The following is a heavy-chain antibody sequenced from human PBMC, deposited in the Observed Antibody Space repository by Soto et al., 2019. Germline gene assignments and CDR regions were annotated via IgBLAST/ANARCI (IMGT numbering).Heavy chain of an antibody. CDR3: AGYSGYDPNFDY. Sequence: QVQLMQSGAEVKKPGSSVKVSCKASGGTFSSYTISWVRQAPGQGLEWMGRIIPILGIANYAQKFQGRVTITADKSTSTAYMELSSLRSEDTAVYYCAGYSGYDPNFDYWGQGTLVTVSS. V-gene: IGHV1-69*02. J-gene: IGHJ4*02. CDR2: IIPILGIA. D-gene: IGHD5-12*01. CDR1: GGTFSSYT.